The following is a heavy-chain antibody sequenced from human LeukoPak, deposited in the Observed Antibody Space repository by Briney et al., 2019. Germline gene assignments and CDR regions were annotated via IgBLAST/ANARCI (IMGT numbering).Heavy chain of an antibody. CDR1: GFTVSSNY. Sequence: GGSQRLSCAASGFTVSSNYMSWVRQAPGKGLEWVSVIYSGGSTYYADSVKGRFTISRDNSKNTLYLQMNSLRAEDTAVYYCAGGIAARPRIFDYWGQGTLVTVSS. CDR3: AGGIAARPRIFDY. D-gene: IGHD6-6*01. J-gene: IGHJ4*02. CDR2: IYSGGST. V-gene: IGHV3-66*02.